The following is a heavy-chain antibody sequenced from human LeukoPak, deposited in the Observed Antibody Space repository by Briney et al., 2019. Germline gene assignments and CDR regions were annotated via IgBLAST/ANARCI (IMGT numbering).Heavy chain of an antibody. V-gene: IGHV3-23*01. CDR1: GFTFSSYA. CDR3: AKDPGARVRGYYMDV. CDR2: ISGSGGST. Sequence: GGSLRLSCAASGFTFSSYAMSWVRQAPGKGLEWVSAISGSGGSTYYADSVKGRFTISRDNSKNTLYLQMNSLRAEDTAVFYCAKDPGARVRGYYMDVWGKGTTVTVSS. D-gene: IGHD2-8*02. J-gene: IGHJ6*03.